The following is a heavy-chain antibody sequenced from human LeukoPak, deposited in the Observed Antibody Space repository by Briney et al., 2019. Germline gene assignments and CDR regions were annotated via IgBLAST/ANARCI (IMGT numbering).Heavy chain of an antibody. D-gene: IGHD2-2*01. CDR1: GYTFDIYA. Sequence: GASVKVSCKTSGYTFDIYAMNWVRQAPGQRPEWMGWINAGNGKTKYSQGFQGRVTITRDTSARTAYMELSSLRSEDTAVYYCARGVWSSHNKEYFLDYWGQGTPVTVSS. V-gene: IGHV1-3*01. J-gene: IGHJ4*02. CDR3: ARGVWSSHNKEYFLDY. CDR2: INAGNGKT.